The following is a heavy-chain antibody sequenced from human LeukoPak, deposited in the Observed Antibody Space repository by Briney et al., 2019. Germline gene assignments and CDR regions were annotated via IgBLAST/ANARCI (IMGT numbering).Heavy chain of an antibody. D-gene: IGHD3-10*01. J-gene: IGHJ4*02. Sequence: GGSLRLSCVASGFTFNTYNMNWVRQAPGKGLEWVSSITSSSSYIYYADSVKGRFTISRDNAKSSLYLQMNSLRVEDTAVYYCAKLAKYFYGSETFYFFEHWGQGTPVTASS. CDR2: ITSSSSYI. CDR1: GFTFNTYN. CDR3: AKLAKYFYGSETFYFFEH. V-gene: IGHV3-21*01.